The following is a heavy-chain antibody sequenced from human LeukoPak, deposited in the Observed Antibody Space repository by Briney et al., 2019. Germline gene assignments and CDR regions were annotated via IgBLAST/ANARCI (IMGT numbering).Heavy chain of an antibody. CDR1: GYTFTSYG. V-gene: IGHV1-18*01. CDR3: ARAWSQSDSFNPSDYYYYYMDV. J-gene: IGHJ6*03. CDR2: ISAYNGNT. D-gene: IGHD2-15*01. Sequence: ASVKVSCKASGYTFTSYGISWVRQAPGQGLEWMGWISAYNGNTNYAQKLQGRVTMTTDTSTSTAYMELRSLRSDDTAVYYCARAWSQSDSFNPSDYYYYYMDVWGKGTTVTVSS.